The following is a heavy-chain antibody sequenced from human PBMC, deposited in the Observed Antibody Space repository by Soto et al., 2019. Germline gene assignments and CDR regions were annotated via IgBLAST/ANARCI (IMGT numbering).Heavy chain of an antibody. J-gene: IGHJ4*02. CDR2: ISGSAGST. D-gene: IGHD3-3*01. Sequence: PGGSLRLSCAASGFTFSSYALSWVRQAPGKGLEWVSTISGSAGSTYYADSVKGRFTISRDNSKNTVFLQMNSLRAEDTAVYYCAKDPTIFGVAIFDYWGQGTLVTVSS. CDR1: GFTFSSYA. CDR3: AKDPTIFGVAIFDY. V-gene: IGHV3-23*01.